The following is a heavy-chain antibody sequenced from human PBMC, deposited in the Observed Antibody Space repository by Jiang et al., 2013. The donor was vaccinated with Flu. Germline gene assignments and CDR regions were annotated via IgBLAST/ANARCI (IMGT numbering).Heavy chain of an antibody. CDR1: GGSISSSSYY. D-gene: IGHD3-3*01. Sequence: PGLVKPSETLSLTCTVSGGSISSSSYYWGWIRQPPGKGLEWIGSIYYSGSTYYNPSLKSRVTISVDTSKNQFSLKLSSVTAADTAVYYCARHIHDFWSGQNWFDPWGQGTLVTVSS. J-gene: IGHJ5*02. CDR2: IYYSGST. CDR3: ARHIHDFWSGQNWFDP. V-gene: IGHV4-39*01.